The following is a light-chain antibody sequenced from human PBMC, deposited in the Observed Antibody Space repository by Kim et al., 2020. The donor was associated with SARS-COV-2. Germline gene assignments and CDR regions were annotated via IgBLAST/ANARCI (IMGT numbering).Light chain of an antibody. J-gene: IGKJ2*01. Sequence: DIQLTQSPSFLSASVGDRVTITCRASQGISTYLAWYQQKPGKGPKLLIFLASTLQSGVPSRFSGSGSGTEFTLTISSLQPEDFATYYCQQLHSYPRTFGQGTKLEI. CDR3: QQLHSYPRT. V-gene: IGKV1-9*01. CDR2: LAS. CDR1: QGISTY.